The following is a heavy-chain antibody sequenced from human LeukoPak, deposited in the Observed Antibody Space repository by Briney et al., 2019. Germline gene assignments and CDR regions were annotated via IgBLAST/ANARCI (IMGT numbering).Heavy chain of an antibody. D-gene: IGHD4-17*01. CDR1: GFTFSDHY. CDR2: TRNKANSYTT. CDR3: AGVDYGDSLDAFDI. V-gene: IGHV3-72*01. J-gene: IGHJ3*02. Sequence: PGGSLRLSCAASGFTFSDHYMDWVRQAPGKGLEWVGRTRNKANSYTTEYAASVKGRFTISRDDSKNSLYLQMNSLKTEDTAVYYCAGVDYGDSLDAFDIWGQGTMVTVSS.